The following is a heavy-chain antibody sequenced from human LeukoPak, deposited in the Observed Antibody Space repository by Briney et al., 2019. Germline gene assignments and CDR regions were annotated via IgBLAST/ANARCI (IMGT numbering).Heavy chain of an antibody. D-gene: IGHD5-12*01. V-gene: IGHV3-74*01. Sequence: GGSLRLSCAASGFTFSSYWMHWVRQAPGKGLVWVSRINSDGSSTSYADSVKGGFTISRDNAKNTLYLQMNSLRAEDTAVYYCATAGYSGYERDYYGMDVWGKGTTVTVSS. CDR2: INSDGSST. CDR1: GFTFSSYW. J-gene: IGHJ6*04. CDR3: ATAGYSGYERDYYGMDV.